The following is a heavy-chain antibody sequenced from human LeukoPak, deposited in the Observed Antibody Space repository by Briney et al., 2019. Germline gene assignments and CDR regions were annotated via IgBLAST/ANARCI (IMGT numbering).Heavy chain of an antibody. D-gene: IGHD1-26*01. CDR2: INHSGST. CDR1: GGSFSGYY. V-gene: IGHV4-34*01. Sequence: SETLSLTCAVYGGSFSGYYWSWIRQPPGKGLEWIGEINHSGSTNYNPSLKSRVTISADTSKNQFSLKLSSVTAADTAVYYCARGLVGATVDYWGQGTLVTVSS. CDR3: ARGLVGATVDY. J-gene: IGHJ4*02.